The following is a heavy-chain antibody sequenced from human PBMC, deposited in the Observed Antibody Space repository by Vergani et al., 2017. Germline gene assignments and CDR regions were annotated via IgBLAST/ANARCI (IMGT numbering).Heavy chain of an antibody. CDR2: IYYSGST. V-gene: IGHV4-59*01. D-gene: IGHD2-21*02. CDR1: GGSISSYY. J-gene: IGHJ4*02. Sequence: QVQLQESGPGLVKPSETLSLTCTVSGGSISSYYWSWIRQPPGKGLEWIGYIYYSGSTNYNPSLKSRVTISVETSKNQFSLKLSSVTAADTAVYYCARGFSVSGLSDCTFDYWGQGTLVTVSS. CDR3: ARGFSVSGLSDCTFDY.